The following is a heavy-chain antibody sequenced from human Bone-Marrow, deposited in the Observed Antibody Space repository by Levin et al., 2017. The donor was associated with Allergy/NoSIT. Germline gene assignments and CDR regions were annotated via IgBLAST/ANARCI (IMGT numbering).Heavy chain of an antibody. CDR1: GFTFKSYL. CDR2: IPPTSGNI. Sequence: GESLKISCAASGFTFKSYLMNWVRQAPGKGLEWVASIPPTSGNIKYAESVRGRFTISRDNFDNMVYLHLNGLRAEDTAVYFCAKDNLAALLWFGELGSDGVDIWGQGAMVSVSS. V-gene: IGHV3-23*01. CDR3: AKDNLAALLWFGELGSDGVDI. J-gene: IGHJ3*02. D-gene: IGHD3-10*01.